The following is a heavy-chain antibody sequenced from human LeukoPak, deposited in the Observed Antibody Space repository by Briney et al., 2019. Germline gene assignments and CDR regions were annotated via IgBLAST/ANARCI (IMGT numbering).Heavy chain of an antibody. CDR1: GFTFSSYA. V-gene: IGHV3-23*01. CDR2: ISDTGNT. Sequence: PGGSLRLSCAASGFTFSSYAMSWVRQAPGKGLEWVSAISDTGNTYHADSVKGRFTISRDSSKNTPFLQMNRLRPEDAAVYYCAKAPVTTCRGAFCYPFDYWGLGTLVTVSS. J-gene: IGHJ4*02. D-gene: IGHD2-15*01. CDR3: AKAPVTTCRGAFCYPFDY.